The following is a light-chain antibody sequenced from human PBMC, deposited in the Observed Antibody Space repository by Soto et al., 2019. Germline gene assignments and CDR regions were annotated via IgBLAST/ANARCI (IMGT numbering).Light chain of an antibody. CDR3: SSYTSSSTYV. CDR1: SSDVGSYNR. V-gene: IGLV2-18*02. Sequence: QSALTQPPSVSGSPGQSVTISCTGTSSDVGSYNRVSWYQQPPGTAPKLIIYEVSNRPSGVPDRFSGSKSGNTASLTISGLQAEDEADYYCSSYTSSSTYVFGTGTKVNVL. CDR2: EVS. J-gene: IGLJ1*01.